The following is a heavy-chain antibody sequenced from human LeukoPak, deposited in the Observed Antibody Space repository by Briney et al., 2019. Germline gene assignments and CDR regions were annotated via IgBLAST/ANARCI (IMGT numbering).Heavy chain of an antibody. CDR2: IIPSDGFT. D-gene: IGHD4/OR15-4a*01. Sequence: ASVKVSCKASGYTFSSYYVHWVRQAPGQGLEWMGMIIPSDGFTSYAQKFQGRVTMTRDTSISTAYMELSRLRSDDTAVYYCARALTDAFDIWGQGTMVTVSS. CDR1: GYTFSSYY. J-gene: IGHJ3*02. CDR3: ARALTDAFDI. V-gene: IGHV1-46*01.